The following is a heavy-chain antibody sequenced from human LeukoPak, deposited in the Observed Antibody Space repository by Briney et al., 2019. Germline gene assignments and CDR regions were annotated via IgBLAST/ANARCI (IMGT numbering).Heavy chain of an antibody. CDR3: ARATPGFGRNVEKYFDY. D-gene: IGHD1-1*01. Sequence: ASVKVSCKASGYTFSSNYMHWVRQAPGQGLEWMGVIDPSGGGTSYAQKFQGRVTLTRDMSTSTVYIALSSLRSEDTAVYYCARATPGFGRNVEKYFDYWGQGTLVTVSS. J-gene: IGHJ4*02. CDR2: IDPSGGGT. V-gene: IGHV1-46*01. CDR1: GYTFSSNY.